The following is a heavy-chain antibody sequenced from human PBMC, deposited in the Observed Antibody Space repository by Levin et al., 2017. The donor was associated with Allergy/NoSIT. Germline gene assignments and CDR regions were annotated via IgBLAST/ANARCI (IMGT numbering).Heavy chain of an antibody. D-gene: IGHD2-2*03. CDR3: AREDGSTFDV. CDR2: IYYSGST. CDR1: GGSISGGGYH. Sequence: SQTLSLTCTVSGGSISGGGYHWTWIRQHPEKGLEWIGYIYYSGSTFYNPPLKSRLRISVDTSKNQFSLTVSSVTAADTAVYYCAREDGSTFDVWGQGALVTVAS. V-gene: IGHV4-31*03. J-gene: IGHJ4*02.